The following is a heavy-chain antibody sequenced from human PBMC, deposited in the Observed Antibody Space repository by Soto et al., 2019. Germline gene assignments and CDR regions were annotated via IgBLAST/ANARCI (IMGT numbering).Heavy chain of an antibody. V-gene: IGHV4-61*01. CDR2: IYYSGST. J-gene: IGHJ6*02. CDR1: GGSVSSGSYY. D-gene: IGHD3-22*01. CDR3: ARDSYDSSGYPALDGMDV. Sequence: SETLSLTCTVSGGSVSSGSYYWSWIRQPPGKGLEWIGYIYYSGSTNYNPSLKSRVTISVDTSKNQFSLKLSSVTAADTAVYYCARDSYDSSGYPALDGMDVGGQGTTVTVSS.